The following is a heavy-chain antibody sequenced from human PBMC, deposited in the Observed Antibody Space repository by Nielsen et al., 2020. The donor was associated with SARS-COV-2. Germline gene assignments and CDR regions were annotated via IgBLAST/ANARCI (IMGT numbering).Heavy chain of an antibody. CDR3: AKDDVVRGDAFDI. Sequence: GGSLRLSCAASGFTFNIYAMAWVRRAPGRGLQWVTAISASGGGTYYTDSVKGRFAVSRDNSRNTLYLQMHSLRVEDTASYYCAKDDVVRGDAFDIWGQGTMVTVSS. D-gene: IGHD3-10*01. J-gene: IGHJ3*02. CDR1: GFTFNIYA. CDR2: ISASGGGT. V-gene: IGHV3-23*01.